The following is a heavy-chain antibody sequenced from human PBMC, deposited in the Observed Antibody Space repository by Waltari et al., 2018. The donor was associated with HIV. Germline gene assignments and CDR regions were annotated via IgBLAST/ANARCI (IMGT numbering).Heavy chain of an antibody. CDR2: IYPGDSDT. J-gene: IGHJ5*02. CDR3: ARQEYSSSSGGVYNWFDP. D-gene: IGHD6-6*01. Sequence: EVQLVQSGAEVKKPGESLKISCKGSGYSFTSYWIGWVRQLPGKGLEWMGIIYPGDSDTRYSPSFQGQVTISADKSISTAYLQWSSLKASDTAMYYCARQEYSSSSGGVYNWFDPWGQGTLVTVSS. CDR1: GYSFTSYW. V-gene: IGHV5-51*01.